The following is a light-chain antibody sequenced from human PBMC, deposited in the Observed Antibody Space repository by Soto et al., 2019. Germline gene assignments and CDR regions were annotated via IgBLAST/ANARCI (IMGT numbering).Light chain of an antibody. Sequence: QSVLTQPRSVSGSPGQSVTISCTGTSSDVGGYNYVSWYQQHPGKAPKLMIYDVSKRPSGVPDRFSGSKSGNTASLTISGLQAEDEADYYCCSYAGSYTSWVFGGGTKLTV. V-gene: IGLV2-11*01. CDR3: CSYAGSYTSWV. CDR1: SSDVGGYNY. CDR2: DVS. J-gene: IGLJ3*02.